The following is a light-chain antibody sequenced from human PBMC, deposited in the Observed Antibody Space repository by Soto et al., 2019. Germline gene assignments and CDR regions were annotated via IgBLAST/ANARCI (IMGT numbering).Light chain of an antibody. V-gene: IGLV2-14*03. CDR3: SSYTRSGTHVV. J-gene: IGLJ2*01. CDR2: DVS. CDR1: SSDIGGYNY. Sequence: QSALTQPASVSGSPGQSITISCSGTSSDIGGYNYVSWYQQHPGKAPKLMIYDVSDRPSGVSNRFSGSKSGNTASLTISGLQAEDEAEYYCSSYTRSGTHVVFGGGTKLTVL.